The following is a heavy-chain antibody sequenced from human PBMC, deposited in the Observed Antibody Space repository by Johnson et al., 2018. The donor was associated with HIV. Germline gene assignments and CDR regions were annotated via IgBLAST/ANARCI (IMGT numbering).Heavy chain of an antibody. CDR1: GFTFSSYD. CDR3: ARGGGCGGDCYSGYDAFDI. D-gene: IGHD2-21*01. V-gene: IGHV3-20*04. J-gene: IGHJ3*02. Sequence: VQLVESGGGLVQPGGSLRLPCAASGFTFSSYDMHWVRQATGKGLEWVSLINWNGGTTAYAESVQGRFTISRDNAKNSLFLQMNSLRAEDTACYYCARGGGCGGDCYSGYDAFDIWGQGTMVTVSS. CDR2: INWNGGTT.